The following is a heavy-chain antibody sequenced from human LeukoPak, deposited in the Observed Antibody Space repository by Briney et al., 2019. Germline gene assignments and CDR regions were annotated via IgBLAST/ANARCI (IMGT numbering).Heavy chain of an antibody. Sequence: GGSLRLSCASSGFTFSSYSMSWVRQAPGKELEWVSYISSSSSTIYYADSVKGRFTISRDNAKNSLYLQMNSLRAEDTAVYYCARALRDGYNLIDYWGQGTLVTVSS. CDR3: ARALRDGYNLIDY. D-gene: IGHD5-24*01. J-gene: IGHJ4*02. CDR2: ISSSSSTI. CDR1: GFTFSSYS. V-gene: IGHV3-48*01.